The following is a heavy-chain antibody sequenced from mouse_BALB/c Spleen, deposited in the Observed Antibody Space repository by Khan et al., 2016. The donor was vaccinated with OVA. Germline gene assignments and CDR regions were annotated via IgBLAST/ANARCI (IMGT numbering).Heavy chain of an antibody. CDR2: INTNTGEP. CDR1: GYTFTNYG. CDR3: ARSRWVLLYGGYFDI. V-gene: IGHV9-1*02. Sequence: QIQLVQSGPELKKPGETVKISCKASGYTFTNYGMNWVKQAPGKGLKWMGWINTNTGEPTYSDDFKGRFAFSLETSASTAYLQINNLKNEDMAMYCLARSRWVLLYGGYFDIWGAGTTVTVSS. D-gene: IGHD1-1*01. J-gene: IGHJ1*01.